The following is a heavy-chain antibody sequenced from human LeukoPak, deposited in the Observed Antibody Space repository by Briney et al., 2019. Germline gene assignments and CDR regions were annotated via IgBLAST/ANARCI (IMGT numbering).Heavy chain of an antibody. CDR2: MNPNSGNT. D-gene: IGHD2-15*01. V-gene: IGHV1-8*01. CDR1: GYTSTSYD. CDR3: ARVGENCSGGSCYSYPFDY. Sequence: GASVKVSCKASGYTSTSYDINWVRQATGQGLEWMGWMNPNSGNTGYAQKFQGRVTMTRNTSISTAYMELSSLRSEDTAVYYCARVGENCSGGSCYSYPFDYWGQGTLVTVSS. J-gene: IGHJ4*02.